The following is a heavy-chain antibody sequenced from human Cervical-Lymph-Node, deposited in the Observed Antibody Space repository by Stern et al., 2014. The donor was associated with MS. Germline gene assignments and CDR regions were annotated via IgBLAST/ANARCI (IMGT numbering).Heavy chain of an antibody. CDR2: IKQDGNEK. CDR3: ARGCSVGRCHHNSYYYYYGLDV. V-gene: IGHV3-7*01. CDR1: GFTLSTYW. Sequence: EVQLVESGGGLVQPGGSLRLSCAASGFTLSTYWVNWVRQDPGKGLEGVANIKQDGNEKDYVGSAKGRFTISRDNAQNSLYLQMNNLRAEDTAVYYCARGCSVGRCHHNSYYYYYGLDVWGQGTTVTVSS. D-gene: IGHD2-15*01. J-gene: IGHJ6*02.